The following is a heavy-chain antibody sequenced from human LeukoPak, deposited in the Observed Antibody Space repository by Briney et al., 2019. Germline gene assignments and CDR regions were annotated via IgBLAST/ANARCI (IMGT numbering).Heavy chain of an antibody. V-gene: IGHV1-8*03. D-gene: IGHD2-2*01. CDR1: GYTFTSYD. CDR3: ARVRYTVGYCSSTSCYGPLDY. CDR2: MSPNSGNT. J-gene: IGHJ4*02. Sequence: GASVKVSCKASGYTFTSYDINWVRQATGQGLEWMGWMSPNSGNTGYAQKFQGRVTITRNTSISTAYMELSSLRPEDTAVYYCARVRYTVGYCSSTSCYGPLDYWGQGTLVTVSS.